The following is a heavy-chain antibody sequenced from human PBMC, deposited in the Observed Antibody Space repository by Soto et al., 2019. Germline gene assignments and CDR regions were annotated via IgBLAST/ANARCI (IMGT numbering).Heavy chain of an antibody. CDR2: ISGSGNYT. Sequence: VQLVESGGGVVQPGRSLRLSCAASGFTFSNYGMNWVRQAPGKGLEWVSSISGSGNYTHYADFLRGRFTISRDNAKTSLYLQMNSLRAEDTAVYYCAREGINNYNEYYFDSWGQGTVVTVSS. D-gene: IGHD4-4*01. V-gene: IGHV3-21*01. CDR1: GFTFSNYG. J-gene: IGHJ4*02. CDR3: AREGINNYNEYYFDS.